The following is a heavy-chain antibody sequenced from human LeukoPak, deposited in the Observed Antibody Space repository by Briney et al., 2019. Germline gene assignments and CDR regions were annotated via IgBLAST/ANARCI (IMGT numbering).Heavy chain of an antibody. CDR3: ARDGVAYCGGDCYSDYFDY. V-gene: IGHV3-53*01. CDR1: GFTVSSNY. D-gene: IGHD2-21*02. J-gene: IGHJ4*02. CDR2: IYSGGST. Sequence: GGSLRLSCAASGFTVSSNYMSWVRQAPGKGLEWVSVIYSGGSTYYADSVKGRFTISRDNSKNTLYLQMNSLRAEDTAVYYCARDGVAYCGGDCYSDYFDYWGQGTLVTVSS.